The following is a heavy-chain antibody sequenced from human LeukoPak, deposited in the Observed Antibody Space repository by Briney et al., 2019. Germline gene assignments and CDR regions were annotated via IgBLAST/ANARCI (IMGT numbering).Heavy chain of an antibody. V-gene: IGHV4-34*01. Sequence: SETLSLTCAVYGGSFSGYYWSWIRQPPGKGLEWIGEINHSGSTNYNPSLKSRFTISVDTSKNQFSLKLSSVTAADTAVYYCASVPRGGKSTRDYWGQGTLVTVSS. D-gene: IGHD4-23*01. CDR2: INHSGST. CDR1: GGSFSGYY. CDR3: ASVPRGGKSTRDY. J-gene: IGHJ4*02.